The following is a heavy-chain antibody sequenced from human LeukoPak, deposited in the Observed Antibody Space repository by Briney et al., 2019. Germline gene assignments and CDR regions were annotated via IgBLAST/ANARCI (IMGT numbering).Heavy chain of an antibody. J-gene: IGHJ5*02. V-gene: IGHV3-7*01. D-gene: IGHD6-13*01. CDR3: ARGGSGSSWALNWFDP. Sequence: PGGSLRLSCAASGFTFSDYWMSWVRQAPGNGLEWVANINQDGSEKYYVDSVKGRFTISRDNAKNSLFLQMNSLRAEDTAVYYCARGGSGSSWALNWFDPWGQGTLVTVSS. CDR2: INQDGSEK. CDR1: GFTFSDYW.